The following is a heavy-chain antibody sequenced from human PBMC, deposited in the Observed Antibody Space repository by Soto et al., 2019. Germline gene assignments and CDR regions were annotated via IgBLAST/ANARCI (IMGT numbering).Heavy chain of an antibody. J-gene: IGHJ4*02. CDR1: GYSFVSYW. V-gene: IGHV5-51*01. CDR3: ANTDGYEVEY. Sequence: LGESLKISCKGSGYSFVSYWIAWVRQMPGKGLEWMGSIYPGDSDTTYSPSIQGQVTISADKSSTTVYLQWNTLKASDPAMYYCANTDGYEVEYWGQGTQVTVSS. CDR2: IYPGDSDT. D-gene: IGHD5-18*01.